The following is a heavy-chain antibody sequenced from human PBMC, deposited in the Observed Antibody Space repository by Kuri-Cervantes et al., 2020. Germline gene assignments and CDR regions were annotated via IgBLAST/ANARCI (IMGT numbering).Heavy chain of an antibody. CDR3: ARVGRITMVRGVLDAFDI. CDR1: GGSISSGDYY. CDR2: IYYSGST. Sequence: SCTVSGGSISSGDYYWSWIRQPPGKGLEWIGYIYYSGSTYYNPSLKSRVTISVDTSKNQFSLKLSSVTAADTAVYYCARVGRITMVRGVLDAFDIWGQGTMVTVSS. V-gene: IGHV4-30-4*01. J-gene: IGHJ3*02. D-gene: IGHD3-10*01.